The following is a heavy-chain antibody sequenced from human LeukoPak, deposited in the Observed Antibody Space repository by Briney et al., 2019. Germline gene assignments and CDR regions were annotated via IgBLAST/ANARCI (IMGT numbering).Heavy chain of an antibody. V-gene: IGHV3-7*01. J-gene: IGHJ4*02. CDR3: ARDLSDSYYDILTGYSGY. CDR2: IKQDGSEK. D-gene: IGHD3-9*01. Sequence: PGGSLRLSCAASGFTFSSYWMSWVRQAPGKGLEWVANIKQDGSEKYYVDSVKGRFTISRDNAKNSLYLQMNSLRAEDTAVYYCARDLSDSYYDILTGYSGYWGQGTLVTVSS. CDR1: GFTFSSYW.